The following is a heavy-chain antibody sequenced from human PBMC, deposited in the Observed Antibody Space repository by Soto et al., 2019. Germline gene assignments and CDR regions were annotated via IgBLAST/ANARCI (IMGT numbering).Heavy chain of an antibody. D-gene: IGHD3-22*01. Sequence: QVQLVQSGAEVKKPGASVKVSCKASGYIFANYYLHWVRQAPGQGLEWMGIINTSGITTNAQNFEGRLTMTSDTSTSTVYMELRSLKSEDTAMYYCARESDDFYESGGSLDPFEIWGQGTMVIVSS. J-gene: IGHJ3*02. V-gene: IGHV1-46*01. CDR2: INTSGIT. CDR3: ARESDDFYESGGSLDPFEI. CDR1: GYIFANYY.